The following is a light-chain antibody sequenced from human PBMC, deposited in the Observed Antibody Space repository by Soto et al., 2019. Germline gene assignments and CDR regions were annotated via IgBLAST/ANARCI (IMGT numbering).Light chain of an antibody. V-gene: IGLV1-44*01. CDR1: DSNIGDYA. J-gene: IGLJ3*02. CDR2: SNR. Sequence: QSVLTQPPSASGTPGQRVSISCSGSDSNIGDYAVNWFQQLPGTAPKLLIYSNRQRPSGVPDRFSGSKSGTSASLAISGLQSEDEAVYFCATWDDSLNGRVFGGGTKLTVL. CDR3: ATWDDSLNGRV.